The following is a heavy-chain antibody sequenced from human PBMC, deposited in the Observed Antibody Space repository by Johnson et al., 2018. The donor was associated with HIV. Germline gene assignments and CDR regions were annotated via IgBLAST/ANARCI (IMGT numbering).Heavy chain of an antibody. Sequence: VQLVESGGGLIQPGGSLRLSCAASGFTVSSNYMSWVRQAPGKGLEWVSGISWNSGSIGYADSVKGRFTISRDNSKNTLYLQMNSLRAEDTAVYYCARGGLGDYVVAFDIWGQGTMVTVSS. D-gene: IGHD4-17*01. CDR2: SWNSGSI. V-gene: IGHV3-66*03. CDR1: GFTVSSNY. CDR3: ARGGLGDYVVAFDI. J-gene: IGHJ3*02.